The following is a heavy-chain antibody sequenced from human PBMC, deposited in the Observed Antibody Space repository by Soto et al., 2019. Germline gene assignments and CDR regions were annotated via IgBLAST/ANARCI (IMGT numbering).Heavy chain of an antibody. V-gene: IGHV4-4*02. Sequence: QVQLQESGPGLVKPSGTLSLTCAVSGGSISSSNWWSWVRQPPGKGLEWIGEIYHSGSTNYNPSLKSRVTISVDKSKNQFSLRLSSVTAADTAVYYCARLNSDYVWGSYPNWFDPSGQGTLVTVSS. J-gene: IGHJ5*02. CDR2: IYHSGST. CDR1: GGSISSSNW. CDR3: ARLNSDYVWGSYPNWFDP. D-gene: IGHD3-16*01.